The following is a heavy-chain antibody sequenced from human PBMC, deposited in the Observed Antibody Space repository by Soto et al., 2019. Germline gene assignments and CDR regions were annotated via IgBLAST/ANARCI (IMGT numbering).Heavy chain of an antibody. CDR3: GRDELPTMVRGFPVY. J-gene: IGHJ4*02. CDR1: GSTFSSYA. V-gene: IGHV3-30-3*01. D-gene: IGHD3-10*01. CDR2: ISYYGSNK. Sequence: GGSLRLSCAPSGSTFSSYAMHWVRQAPGKGLEWVAVISYYGSNKYYADSVKGRFTISRDNPKNTMYLQMNSLRAEDTAVYYCGRDELPTMVRGFPVYWGQGTLVTVSS.